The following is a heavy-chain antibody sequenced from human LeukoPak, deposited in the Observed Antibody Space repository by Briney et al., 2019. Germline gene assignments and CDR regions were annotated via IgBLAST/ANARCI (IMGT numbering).Heavy chain of an antibody. J-gene: IGHJ4*02. CDR3: ARDTRWGGEDFDY. D-gene: IGHD2-2*01. Sequence: PGGSLRLSCAASGFTFSSYWMSWVRQAPGKGLEWAANIKQDGSEKYYVDSVKGRFTISRDNAENSLYLQMNSLRAEDTAVYYCARDTRWGGEDFDYWGQGTLVTVSS. CDR1: GFTFSSYW. V-gene: IGHV3-7*01. CDR2: IKQDGSEK.